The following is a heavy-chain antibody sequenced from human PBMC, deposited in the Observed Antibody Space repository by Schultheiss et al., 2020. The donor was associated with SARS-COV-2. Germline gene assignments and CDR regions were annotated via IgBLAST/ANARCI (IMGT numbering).Heavy chain of an antibody. CDR3: ARGGGSSWFDY. J-gene: IGHJ4*02. CDR2: IYTSGST. D-gene: IGHD6-13*01. V-gene: IGHV4-59*10. CDR1: GESFSGYY. Sequence: SETLSLTCAVYGESFSGYYWSWIRQPAGKGLEWIGRIYTSGSTKYNPSLKSRVTISVDKSKNQFSLKLSSVTAADTAVYYCARGGGSSWFDYWGQGTLVTVSS.